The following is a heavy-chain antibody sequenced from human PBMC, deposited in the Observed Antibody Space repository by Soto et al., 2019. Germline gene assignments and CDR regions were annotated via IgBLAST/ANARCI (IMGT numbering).Heavy chain of an antibody. J-gene: IGHJ5*02. Sequence: SETLSLTCTVSGGSISSGDFYCSWIRQHPGKGLEWIGYMYHSGNTYYNPSLKSRLTMSLDTSKNQFSLKLTSVTAADTAVYYCVRYYYDSSGLNWFDPWGQGTL. CDR3: VRYYYDSSGLNWFDP. D-gene: IGHD3-22*01. CDR2: MYHSGNT. V-gene: IGHV4-31*03. CDR1: GGSISSGDFY.